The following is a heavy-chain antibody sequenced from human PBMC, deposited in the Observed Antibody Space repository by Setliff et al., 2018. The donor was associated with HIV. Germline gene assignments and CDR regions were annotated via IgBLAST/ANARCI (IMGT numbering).Heavy chain of an antibody. J-gene: IGHJ4*02. V-gene: IGHV3-33*06. CDR3: VKDVLKFWSGSGALDF. CDR2: IWYDASKK. Sequence: GGSLRLSCAASGFTFNSYGMHWVRQAPGKGLEWVALIWYDASKKEYADSVKGRFNILRDDSKKTAYLQMNSLRDEDTAVYYCVKDVLKFWSGSGALDFWGPGTLVTVSS. CDR1: GFTFNSYG. D-gene: IGHD3-3*01.